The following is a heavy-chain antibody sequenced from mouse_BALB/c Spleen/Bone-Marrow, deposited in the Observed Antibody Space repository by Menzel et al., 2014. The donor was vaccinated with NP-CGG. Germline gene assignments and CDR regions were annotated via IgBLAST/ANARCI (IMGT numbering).Heavy chain of an antibody. CDR1: GFNIKDTY. Sequence: EVQLVESGAELVRPGVSVKLSCTASGFNIKDTYMHWVKQRPEQGLEWIGRIDPANGNTKCDPKFQGKATITADTSSNTAYLQLSSLTSEDTAVYYCAFYYYGSSLFAYWGQGTLVTVSA. V-gene: IGHV14-3*02. CDR2: IDPANGNT. D-gene: IGHD1-1*01. J-gene: IGHJ3*01. CDR3: AFYYYGSSLFAY.